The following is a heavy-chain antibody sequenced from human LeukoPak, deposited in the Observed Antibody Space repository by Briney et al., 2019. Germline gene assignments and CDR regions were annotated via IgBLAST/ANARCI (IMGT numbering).Heavy chain of an antibody. CDR3: ASLTTVTDAFDI. V-gene: IGHV4-34*01. CDR2: INHSGST. Sequence: SETLSLTCAVYGGSFSGYYWSWIRQPPGKGLEWIGEINHSGSTNYNPSLKSRVTISVDTSKNQFSLKLSSVTAADTAVCYCASLTTVTDAFDIWGQGTMVTVSS. CDR1: GGSFSGYY. D-gene: IGHD4-17*01. J-gene: IGHJ3*02.